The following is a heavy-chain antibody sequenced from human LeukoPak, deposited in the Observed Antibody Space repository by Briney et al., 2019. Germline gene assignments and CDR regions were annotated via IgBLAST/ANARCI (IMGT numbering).Heavy chain of an antibody. V-gene: IGHV3-30*18. D-gene: IGHD6-13*01. CDR1: GFTFSSYG. J-gene: IGHJ4*02. CDR2: ISYDGSNK. CDR3: AKDGAAAGTGDFDY. Sequence: GGSLRLSCAASGFTFSSYGMHWVRQAPGKGLEWVAVISYDGSNKYYADSVRGRFTISRDNSKNTLYLQMNSLRAEDTAVYYCAKDGAAAGTGDFDYWGQGTLVTVSS.